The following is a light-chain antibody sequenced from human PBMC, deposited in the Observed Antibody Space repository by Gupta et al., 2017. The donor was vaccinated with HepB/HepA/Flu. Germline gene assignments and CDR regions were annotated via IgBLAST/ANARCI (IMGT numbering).Light chain of an antibody. CDR1: QGISSY. Sequence: DIQLTQSPSFLSASVGDRVTITCRASQGISSYLAWYQQKPGKAPQFLISAASTSQTGVPSRFSGSGSGTEFTLTIISLQPEDFATYYCHQFYTSPISFGGGTKLEIK. CDR3: HQFYTSPIS. V-gene: IGKV1-9*01. CDR2: AAS. J-gene: IGKJ4*01.